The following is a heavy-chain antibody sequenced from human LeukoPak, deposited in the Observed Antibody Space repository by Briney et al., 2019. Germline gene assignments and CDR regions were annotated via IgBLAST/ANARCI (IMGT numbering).Heavy chain of an antibody. CDR2: ISGSGGST. D-gene: IGHD2-15*01. CDR3: AKDRSSSGGSCYDY. V-gene: IGHV3-23*01. CDR1: GSTFSSYA. J-gene: IGHJ4*02. Sequence: GGSLRLSCAASGSTFSSYAMSWVRQAPGKGLEWVSAISGSGGSTYYADSVKGRFTISRGNSKNTLYLQMNSLRAEDTAVYYCAKDRSSSGGSCYDYWGQGTLVTVSS.